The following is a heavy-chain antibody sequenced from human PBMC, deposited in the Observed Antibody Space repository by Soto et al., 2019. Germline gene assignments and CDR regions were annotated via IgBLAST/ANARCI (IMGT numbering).Heavy chain of an antibody. Sequence: EASVKVSCKASGYTFTSYGISWVRQAPGQGLEWMGWISAYNGNTNYAQKLQGRVTMTTDTSTSTAYMELRSLRSDDTAVYYCARDLSPEYYYGSGSYYSDDYWGQGTLVTVSS. V-gene: IGHV1-18*01. CDR2: ISAYNGNT. CDR1: GYTFTSYG. CDR3: ARDLSPEYYYGSGSYYSDDY. J-gene: IGHJ4*02. D-gene: IGHD3-10*01.